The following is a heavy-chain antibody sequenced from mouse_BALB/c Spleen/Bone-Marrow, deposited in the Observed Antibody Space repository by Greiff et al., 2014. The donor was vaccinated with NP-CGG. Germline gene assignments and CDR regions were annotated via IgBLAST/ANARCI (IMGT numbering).Heavy chain of an antibody. CDR3: VKGVYGNPFAY. CDR1: GYSFTGCY. J-gene: IGHJ3*01. Sequence: LVKTGASVKISCKASGYSFTGCYMHWVKQSRGKSLEWIGYISCYNGATSYNQKFKGKATFTVDTSSSTAYMQFNSLTSEDSAVYYCVKGVYGNPFAYWGQGTLVTVSA. V-gene: IGHV1S34*01. D-gene: IGHD2-1*01. CDR2: ISCYNGAT.